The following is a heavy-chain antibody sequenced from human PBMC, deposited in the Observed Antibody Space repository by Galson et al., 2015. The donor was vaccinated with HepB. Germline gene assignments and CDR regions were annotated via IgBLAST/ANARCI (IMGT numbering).Heavy chain of an antibody. Sequence: SLRLSCAASGFTFSSYAMSWVRQAPGKGLEWVSAISGSGGSTYYADSVKGRFTISRDNSKNTLYLQTNSLRAEDTAVYYCARGEMEWLPIDYWGQGTLVTVSS. D-gene: IGHD3-3*01. CDR3: ARGEMEWLPIDY. J-gene: IGHJ4*02. V-gene: IGHV3-23*01. CDR2: ISGSGGST. CDR1: GFTFSSYA.